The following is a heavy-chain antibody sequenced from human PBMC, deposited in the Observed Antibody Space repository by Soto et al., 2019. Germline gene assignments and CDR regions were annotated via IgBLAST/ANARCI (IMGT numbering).Heavy chain of an antibody. CDR2: ISSSSDDI. D-gene: IGHD2-21*02. CDR3: ARLPKGSLVTA. V-gene: IGHV3-48*02. J-gene: IGHJ4*02. CDR1: GFSFSDYS. Sequence: GGSLRLSCGVSGFSFSDYSMNWVRQAPGKGLQWISYISSSSDDIHYADSVKGRFTVSRDNAKNALFLQMNSLRDDDTAIYYCARLPKGSLVTAWGQGTQVTVSS.